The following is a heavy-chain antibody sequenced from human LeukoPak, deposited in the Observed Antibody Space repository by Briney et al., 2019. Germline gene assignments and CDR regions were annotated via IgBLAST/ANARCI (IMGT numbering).Heavy chain of an antibody. D-gene: IGHD2-15*01. CDR1: GFTFSSYS. CDR3: ARDGDCSGGSCGPWFDP. CDR2: ISSSSSYI. Sequence: KSGGSLRLSCAASGFTFSSYSMNWVRQAPGKGLEWVSSISSSSSYIYYADSVKGRFTISRDNSKNTLYLQMNSLRAEDTAVYYCARDGDCSGGSCGPWFDPWGQGTLVTVSS. V-gene: IGHV3-21*01. J-gene: IGHJ5*02.